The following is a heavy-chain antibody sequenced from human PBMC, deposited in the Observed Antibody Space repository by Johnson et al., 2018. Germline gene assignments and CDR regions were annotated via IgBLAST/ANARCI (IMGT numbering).Heavy chain of an antibody. CDR1: GFTFDDYA. Sequence: VQLVQSGGGLVQPGRSLRLSCAASGFTFDDYAMHWVRQAPGKGLEWVSGISWNSGSIGYADSVKGRFTISSDNAKNSLYLQMNSLRAEDTALYYCAGYSSSWYEYFQHWGQGTLVTVSS. CDR3: AGYSSSWYEYFQH. D-gene: IGHD6-13*01. J-gene: IGHJ1*01. V-gene: IGHV3-9*01. CDR2: ISWNSGSI.